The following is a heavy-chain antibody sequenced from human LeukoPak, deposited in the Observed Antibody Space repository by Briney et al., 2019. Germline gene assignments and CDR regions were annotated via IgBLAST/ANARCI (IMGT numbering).Heavy chain of an antibody. CDR2: ISPGGGTT. CDR3: AKDRFIRVRFLEWLSSYYFDY. D-gene: IGHD3-3*01. J-gene: IGHJ4*02. V-gene: IGHV3-23*01. Sequence: PGGSLRLSCAVSGFAFGSEAMSWVRQSPARGLEWVASISPGGGTTYYADSVKGRFTISRDNSKNTLYLQMNSLRAEDTAVYYCAKDRFIRVRFLEWLSSYYFDYWGQGTLVTVSS. CDR1: GFAFGSEA.